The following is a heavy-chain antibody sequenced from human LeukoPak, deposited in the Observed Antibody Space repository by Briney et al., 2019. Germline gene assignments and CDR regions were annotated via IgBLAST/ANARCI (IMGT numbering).Heavy chain of an antibody. CDR1: GGSISSGDYY. D-gene: IGHD2-21*02. J-gene: IGHJ3*02. V-gene: IGHV4-30-4*01. CDR2: IYYSGST. CDR3: ARLVVETARGAFDI. Sequence: PSQTLSLTCTVSGGSISSGDYYWSWIRQPPGKGLEWIGYIYYSGSTYYNPSLKSRVTISVDTSKNQFSLKLSSVTAADTAVYYCARLVVETARGAFDIWGQGTMVTVSS.